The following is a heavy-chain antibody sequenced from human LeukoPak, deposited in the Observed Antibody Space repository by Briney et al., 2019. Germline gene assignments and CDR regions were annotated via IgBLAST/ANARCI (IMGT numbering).Heavy chain of an antibody. V-gene: IGHV4-59*01. Sequence: SETPSLTCTVSGGSISSYYWSWNRQPPGKGLEWIGYIYYSGSTNYNPSLKSRVTISVDTSKNQFSLKLSSVTAADTAVYYCARDPYYGGNSGEWWFDPWGQGTLVTVSS. CDR1: GGSISSYY. CDR3: ARDPYYGGNSGEWWFDP. D-gene: IGHD4-23*01. J-gene: IGHJ5*02. CDR2: IYYSGST.